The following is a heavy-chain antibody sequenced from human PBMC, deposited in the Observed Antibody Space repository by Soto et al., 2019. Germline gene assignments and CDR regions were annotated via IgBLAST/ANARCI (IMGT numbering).Heavy chain of an antibody. CDR1: GFSISNYS. CDR2: ISSISSTK. V-gene: IGHV3-48*01. D-gene: IGHD6-19*01. J-gene: IGHJ5*02. CDR3: AREAVAGTLNWFDP. Sequence: EVQREESGGGLVQPGGSLRLSCAASGFSISNYSMNWVRQAPGKGLEWVSYISSISSTKYYADSVKGRFTISRDNAKNSLYLQMNSLRAEDTAVYYCAREAVAGTLNWFDPWGQGTLVTVSS.